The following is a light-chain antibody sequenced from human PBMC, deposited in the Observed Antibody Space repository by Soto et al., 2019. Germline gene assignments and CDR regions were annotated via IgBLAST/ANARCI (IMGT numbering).Light chain of an antibody. Sequence: QSALTQPASVSGSPGQSITISCTGTSSDVGGYDYVSWYQQHPGKAPKLMIYDVSNRPSGVSDHFSGSKSDNTASLTISGLQAEDEADYYCSSYTSSTTRVFGTGTKVTVL. CDR1: SSDVGGYDY. CDR3: SSYTSSTTRV. J-gene: IGLJ1*01. CDR2: DVS. V-gene: IGLV2-14*01.